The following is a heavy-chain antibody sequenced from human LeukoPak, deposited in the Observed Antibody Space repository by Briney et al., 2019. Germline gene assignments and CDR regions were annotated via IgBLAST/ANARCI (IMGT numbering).Heavy chain of an antibody. CDR3: AKGAEIDH. V-gene: IGHV3-23*01. J-gene: IGHJ4*02. CDR1: GFNFNNFA. Sequence: PGGSLRLSCAASGFNFNNFAMSWVRQASGKGPEWLSAMTGPADTTYYAESVKGRFTISRDHSKSMVYLQMNSLRVEDTAIYYCAKGAEIDHWGQGTLVTVSS. CDR2: MTGPADTT.